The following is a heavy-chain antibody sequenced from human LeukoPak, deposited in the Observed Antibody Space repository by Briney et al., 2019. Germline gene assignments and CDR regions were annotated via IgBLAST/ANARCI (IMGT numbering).Heavy chain of an antibody. V-gene: IGHV3-7*01. CDR3: ARLSKMLRGPEVIYYFEY. D-gene: IGHD3-10*01. CDR2: IKQDGSEE. J-gene: IGHJ4*02. Sequence: GGSLRLSCAASGFTFTTYWMSWVRQVPGKGLEWVANIKQDGSEEYYLDSVKGRFTISRDNAKNSLFLQMNSLTAEDTAAYYCARLSKMLRGPEVIYYFEYWGQGTLVTVSS. CDR1: GFTFTTYW.